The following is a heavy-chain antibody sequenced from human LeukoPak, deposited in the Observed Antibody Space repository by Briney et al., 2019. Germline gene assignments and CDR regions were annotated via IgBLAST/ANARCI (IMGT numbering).Heavy chain of an antibody. Sequence: GGSLRLSCSAPGFTFTTYGMNWVRQAPGKGLEWVSGINWNGGSTGYADSVKGRFTISRDNAKNSLYLQMNSLRAEDTALYYCASGGIYYGAAFDFWGQGSLVTVSA. CDR3: ASGGIYYGAAFDF. D-gene: IGHD1-26*01. V-gene: IGHV3-20*04. CDR1: GFTFTTYG. J-gene: IGHJ4*02. CDR2: INWNGGST.